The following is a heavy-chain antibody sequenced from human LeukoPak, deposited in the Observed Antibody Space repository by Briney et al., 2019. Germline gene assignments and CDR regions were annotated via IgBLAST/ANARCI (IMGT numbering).Heavy chain of an antibody. V-gene: IGHV4-34*01. CDR1: GGSFSGYY. CDR3: ARGRIAVAVWDY. CDR2: INHSGST. J-gene: IGHJ4*02. Sequence: SETLSLTCAVYGGSFSGYYWSWIRQPPGKGLEWIGEINHSGSTNYNPSLKSRVTISVDTSKNQFSLKLSSVTAADTAVYYCARGRIAVAVWDYWGQGTLVTVSS. D-gene: IGHD6-19*01.